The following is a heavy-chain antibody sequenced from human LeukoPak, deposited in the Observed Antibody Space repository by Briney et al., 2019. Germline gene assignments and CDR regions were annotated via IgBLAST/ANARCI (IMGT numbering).Heavy chain of an antibody. D-gene: IGHD3-16*01. CDR1: GGSISSYY. CDR3: ARDQGFTGFAGDGIYYYYYGMDV. J-gene: IGHJ6*02. CDR2: IYTSGST. Sequence: PSETLSLTCTVSGGSISSYYWSWIRQPAGKGLEWIGRIYTSGSTNYNPSLKSRVTMSVDTSKNQFSLKLSSVTAADTAVYYCARDQGFTGFAGDGIYYYYYGMDVWGQGTTVTVSS. V-gene: IGHV4-4*07.